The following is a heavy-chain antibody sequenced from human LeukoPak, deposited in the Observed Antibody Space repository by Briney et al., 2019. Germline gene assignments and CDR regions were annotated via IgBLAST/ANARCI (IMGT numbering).Heavy chain of an antibody. J-gene: IGHJ3*02. CDR2: IYHSGST. D-gene: IGHD5-24*01. V-gene: IGHV4-30-2*01. CDR1: GGSISSGGYS. Sequence: PSETLSLTCAVSGGSISSGGYSWSWIRQPPGKGLEWIGCIYHSGSTYYNPSLKSRVTISVDRSKNQFSLKLSSVTAADTAVYYCARDGDGYNYPHDAFDIWGQGTMVTVSS. CDR3: ARDGDGYNYPHDAFDI.